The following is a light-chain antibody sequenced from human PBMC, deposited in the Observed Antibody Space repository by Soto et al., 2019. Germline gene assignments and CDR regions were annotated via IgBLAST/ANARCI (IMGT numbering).Light chain of an antibody. Sequence: QSVLTQPASVSGSPGQSITITCTGTNSDVGGYNFVSRYQQHPGKAPKLMLFEVDNRPSGVSDRFSGSKSDNTASLTISGLQTDDEADYYCASYTGSNTLLFGGGTKLTVL. CDR1: NSDVGGYNF. CDR2: EVD. CDR3: ASYTGSNTLL. V-gene: IGLV2-14*01. J-gene: IGLJ2*01.